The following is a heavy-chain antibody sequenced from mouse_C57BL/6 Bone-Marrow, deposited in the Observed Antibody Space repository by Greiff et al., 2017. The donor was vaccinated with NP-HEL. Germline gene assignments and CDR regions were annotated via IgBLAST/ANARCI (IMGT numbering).Heavy chain of an antibody. V-gene: IGHV1-64*01. CDR1: GYTFTSYW. J-gene: IGHJ1*03. Sequence: QVQLQQPGAELVKPGASVKLSCKASGYTFTSYWMHWVKQRPGQGLEWIGMIHPNSGSTNYNEKFKSKATLTVDKSSSTAYMQISSLTSEDSAVYYCARKGGLLRYYWYFDVWGTGTTVTVSS. CDR3: ARKGGLLRYYWYFDV. CDR2: IHPNSGST. D-gene: IGHD1-1*01.